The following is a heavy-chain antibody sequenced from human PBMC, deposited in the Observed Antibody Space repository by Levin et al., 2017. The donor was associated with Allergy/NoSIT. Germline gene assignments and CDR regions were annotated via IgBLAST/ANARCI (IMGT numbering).Heavy chain of an antibody. J-gene: IGHJ4*02. CDR1: GFNVMSNY. D-gene: IGHD6-19*01. CDR2: FYSGGST. Sequence: GGSLRLSCAASGFNVMSNYMSWVRQAPGKGLEWVSVFYSGGSTYYADSVKGRFTMSRDDSKNTLYLQLNSLRVDDTAVYYCARVRGWQYYDSWGQGTLVTVSS. V-gene: IGHV3-53*01. CDR3: ARVRGWQYYDS.